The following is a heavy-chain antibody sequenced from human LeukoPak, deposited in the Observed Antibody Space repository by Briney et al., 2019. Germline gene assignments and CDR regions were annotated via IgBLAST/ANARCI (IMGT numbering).Heavy chain of an antibody. CDR2: INPSGGST. V-gene: IGHV1-46*01. D-gene: IGHD2-15*01. Sequence: ASVKVSCKASGYTFTSYYMHWVRQAPGQGLEWMGIINPSGGSTSYAQKFQGRVTMTRDTSTNTVYMELSSLRSEDTAVYYCARVLLRGVSDYWGQGTLVTVSS. CDR3: ARVLLRGVSDY. CDR1: GYTFTSYY. J-gene: IGHJ4*02.